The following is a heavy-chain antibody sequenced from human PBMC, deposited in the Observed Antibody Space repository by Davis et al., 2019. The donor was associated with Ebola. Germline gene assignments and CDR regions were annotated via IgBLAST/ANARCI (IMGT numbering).Heavy chain of an antibody. V-gene: IGHV4-39*01. CDR2: IYYSGST. J-gene: IGHJ4*02. Sequence: MPSETLSLTCTVSGGSISSSSYYWGWIRQPPGKGLEWIGSIYYSGSTYYNPSLKSRVTISVDTSKNQFSLKLSSVTAADTVVYYCARRSGSFAFDYWGQGTLVTVSS. D-gene: IGHD1-26*01. CDR3: ARRSGSFAFDY. CDR1: GGSISSSSYY.